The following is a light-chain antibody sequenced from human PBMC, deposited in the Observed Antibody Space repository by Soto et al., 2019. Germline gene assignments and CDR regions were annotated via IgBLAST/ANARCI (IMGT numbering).Light chain of an antibody. J-gene: IGKJ1*01. CDR3: QQAYSTPWT. Sequence: EIVLTQSPGTLSLSPGERATLSCRASQSVSNNYLAWYQQKPGQAPRLLIYGASNRATGIPDRFSGSGSGTDFTLTINSLQPEDFATYYCQQAYSTPWTFGQGTKVDIK. CDR1: QSVSNNY. V-gene: IGKV3-20*01. CDR2: GAS.